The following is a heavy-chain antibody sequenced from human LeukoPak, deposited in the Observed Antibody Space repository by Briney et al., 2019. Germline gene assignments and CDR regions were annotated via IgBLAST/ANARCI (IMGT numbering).Heavy chain of an antibody. J-gene: IGHJ6*03. Sequence: GASVKVSCKASGGTFSSYAISWVRQAPGQGLEWMGGIIPIFGTANYAQKFQGRVTITTDESTSTAYMELSSLRSEDTAVYYCASRIPPLPYSGYQGSEPAGYYYYYMDVWGKGTTVTVSS. CDR2: IIPIFGTA. V-gene: IGHV1-69*05. CDR1: GGTFSSYA. D-gene: IGHD5-12*01. CDR3: ASRIPPLPYSGYQGSEPAGYYYYYMDV.